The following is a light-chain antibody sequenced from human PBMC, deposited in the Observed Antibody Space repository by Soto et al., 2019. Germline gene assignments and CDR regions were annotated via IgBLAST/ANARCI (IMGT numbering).Light chain of an antibody. Sequence: IAMTQSPFTLSASVCDRLTITHRDSQSISSWLAWYQQKPGKDPKLLIYKASTLESGVPSRFSGSGSGTDFTLTISRPEPEDFAVYYCQQYGNSPTAFGQGTKVDI. CDR1: QSISSW. J-gene: IGKJ1*01. CDR3: QQYGNSPTA. V-gene: IGKV1-5*03. CDR2: KAS.